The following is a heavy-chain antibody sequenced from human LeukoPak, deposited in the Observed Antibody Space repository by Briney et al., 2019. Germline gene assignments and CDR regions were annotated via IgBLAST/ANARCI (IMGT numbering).Heavy chain of an antibody. V-gene: IGHV3-21*01. Sequence: PGGSLRLSCAASGFTFNSYSMNWVRQAPGKGLEWVSSISSSSSYIYYADSVKGRFTISRDNAKNSLYLQMNGLRAEDTAVYYCARDLSGTFDYWGQGTLVTVSS. CDR1: GFTFNSYS. D-gene: IGHD5-12*01. J-gene: IGHJ4*02. CDR2: ISSSSSYI. CDR3: ARDLSGTFDY.